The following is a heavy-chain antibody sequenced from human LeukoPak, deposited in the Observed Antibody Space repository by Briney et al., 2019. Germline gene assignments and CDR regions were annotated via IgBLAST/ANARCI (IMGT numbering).Heavy chain of an antibody. D-gene: IGHD3-3*01. V-gene: IGHV1-2*02. CDR2: IHPNSGGT. Sequence: GASVKVSCKASGDSITDYYVHWVRQAPGQGLEWMGWIHPNSGGTYFAQKFQGFHCRVTMTRETSISTVYMELSGLTSDDTAMYYCATGGLEVVYWGQGTLVTVSS. J-gene: IGHJ4*02. CDR1: GDSITDYY. CDR3: ATGGLEVVY.